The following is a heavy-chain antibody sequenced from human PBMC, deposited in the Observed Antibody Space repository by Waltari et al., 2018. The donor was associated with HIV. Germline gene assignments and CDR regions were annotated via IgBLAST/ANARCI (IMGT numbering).Heavy chain of an antibody. CDR1: GYTFRDYG. V-gene: IGHV1-3*04. CDR2: INIAYVTT. J-gene: IGHJ4*02. Sequence: SGAEVMVSCRASGYTFRDYGVHWVRQAPGQRPEWMGWINIAYVTTRSSQRFQGRVTFTSDTPASTAYMELSSLGSEDTAVYYCAGASDSSPQNLDFWGQGTLVTVSS. CDR3: AGASDSSPQNLDF. D-gene: IGHD6-6*01.